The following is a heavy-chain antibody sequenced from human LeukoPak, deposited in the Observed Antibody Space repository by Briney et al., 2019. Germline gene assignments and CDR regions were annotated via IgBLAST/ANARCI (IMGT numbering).Heavy chain of an antibody. D-gene: IGHD2-2*01. Sequence: ASVKVSCKASGGTFSSHAISWVRQAPGQGLEWMGGIIPIFGTANYAQKFQGRVTITTDESTSTAYMELSSLRSEDTAVHYCARDGCSSTSCYPSAFDWFDPWGQGTLVTVSS. CDR3: ARDGCSSTSCYPSAFDWFDP. CDR2: IIPIFGTA. V-gene: IGHV1-69*05. CDR1: GGTFSSHA. J-gene: IGHJ5*02.